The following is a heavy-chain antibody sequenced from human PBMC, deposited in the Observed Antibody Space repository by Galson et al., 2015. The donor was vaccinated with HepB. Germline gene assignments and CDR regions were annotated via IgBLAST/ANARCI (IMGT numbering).Heavy chain of an antibody. CDR2: IIPIFGTA. V-gene: IGHV1-69*13. Sequence: SVKVSCKASGYTFTSYAISWVRQAPGQGLEWMGGIIPIFGTANYAQKFQGRVTITADESTSTAYMELSSLRSEDTAVYYCATRIAAAGKGGDYWGQGTLVTVSS. CDR1: GYTFTSYA. CDR3: ATRIAAAGKGGDY. D-gene: IGHD6-13*01. J-gene: IGHJ4*02.